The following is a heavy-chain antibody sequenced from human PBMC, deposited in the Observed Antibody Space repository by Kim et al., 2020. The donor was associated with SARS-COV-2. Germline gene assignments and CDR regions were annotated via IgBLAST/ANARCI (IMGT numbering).Heavy chain of an antibody. Sequence: ASVKVSCKASGYTFTSYGISWVRQAPGQGLEWMGWISAYNGNTNYAQKLQGRVTMTTDTSTSTAYMELRSLRSDDTAVYYCARSYGSGSYHLFYYYGMDVWGHGTAVTVSS. CDR1: GYTFTSYG. CDR3: ARSYGSGSYHLFYYYGMDV. D-gene: IGHD3-10*01. V-gene: IGHV1-18*01. CDR2: ISAYNGNT. J-gene: IGHJ6*02.